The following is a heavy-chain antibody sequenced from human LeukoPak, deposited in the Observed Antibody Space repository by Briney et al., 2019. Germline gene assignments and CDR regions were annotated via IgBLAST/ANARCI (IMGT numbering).Heavy chain of an antibody. D-gene: IGHD6-19*01. CDR2: ITGSSANI. J-gene: IGHJ4*02. CDR3: ARGGAGWDY. Sequence: GGSLRLSCAASGFSFSSYSMNWVRQAPGKGLQWVSSITGSSANIYYADSVKGRFTVSRDNAKKSLYLQMNSLRVDDTAVYYCARGGAGWDYWGQGNLVSVSS. V-gene: IGHV3-21*01. CDR1: GFSFSSYS.